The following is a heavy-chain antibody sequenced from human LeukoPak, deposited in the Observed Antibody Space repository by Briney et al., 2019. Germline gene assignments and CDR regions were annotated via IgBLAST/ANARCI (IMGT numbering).Heavy chain of an antibody. V-gene: IGHV4-39*01. D-gene: IGHD6-13*01. Sequence: SETLSLTCTVSGGSISSSSYYWGWIRQPPGKGLEWIGSIYYSGSTYYNPSLKSRVTISVDTSKNQFSLMLSSVNAADTAVYYCARTGGSSWLFDYWGQGTLVTVSS. CDR1: GGSISSSSYY. CDR2: IYYSGST. J-gene: IGHJ4*02. CDR3: ARTGGSSWLFDY.